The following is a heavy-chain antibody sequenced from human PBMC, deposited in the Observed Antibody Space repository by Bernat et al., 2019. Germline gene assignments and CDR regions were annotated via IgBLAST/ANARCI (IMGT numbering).Heavy chain of an antibody. Sequence: QVQLQQWGAGLLKPSETPSLTCAVYGGSFSGYYWSWIRQPPGKGLEWIGEINHSGSTNYNPSLKSRVTISVDTSKNQFSLKLSSVTAADTAVYYCARRAMYDFFRYRRFDYWGQGTLVTVSS. CDR3: ARRAMYDFFRYRRFDY. CDR2: INHSGST. D-gene: IGHD3-3*01. CDR1: GGSFSGYY. J-gene: IGHJ4*02. V-gene: IGHV4-34*01.